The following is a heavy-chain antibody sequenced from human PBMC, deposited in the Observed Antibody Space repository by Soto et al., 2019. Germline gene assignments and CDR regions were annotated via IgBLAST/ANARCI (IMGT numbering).Heavy chain of an antibody. CDR2: IYWDDDK. J-gene: IGHJ4*02. Sequence: QITLKESGPPLVKPTQTLTLTCTFSGFSLSTTAVGVGWIRQPPGKGLEWLAIIYWDDDKRYSPSLKSRLTITKDTSNNQVVLTMTNMDPVDTATYYCAHRLKGIAVAGTPFDYWGQGTLVTVSS. V-gene: IGHV2-5*02. CDR1: GFSLSTTAVG. CDR3: AHRLKGIAVAGTPFDY. D-gene: IGHD6-19*01.